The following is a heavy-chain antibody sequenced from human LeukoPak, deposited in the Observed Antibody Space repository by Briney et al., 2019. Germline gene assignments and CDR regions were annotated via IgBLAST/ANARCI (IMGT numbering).Heavy chain of an antibody. V-gene: IGHV3-74*01. CDR3: ARGRPHGNDY. Sequence: SGGSLRLSCAASGFTFSSYWMNWVRHAPGKGLVWVSRIASDGSSTTYADSVKGRFSTSRDNAKNTLYLQMNSLRVEDTAVYYCARGRPHGNDYWGQGTLVTVSS. CDR2: IASDGSST. CDR1: GFTFSSYW. D-gene: IGHD4-23*01. J-gene: IGHJ4*02.